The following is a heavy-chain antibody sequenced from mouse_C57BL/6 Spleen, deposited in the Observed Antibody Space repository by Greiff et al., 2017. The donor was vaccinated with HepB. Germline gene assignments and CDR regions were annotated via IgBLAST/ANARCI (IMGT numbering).Heavy chain of an antibody. CDR2: ISGGGGNT. CDR1: GFTFSSYT. CDR3: ARLWDYVDY. Sequence: EVKLVESGGGLVKPGGSLKLSCAASGFTFSSYTMSWVRQTPEKRLEWVATISGGGGNTYYPDSVKGRFTISRDNTKNTLYLQMSSLRSEDTALYYCARLWDYVDYWGPGTTLTVSS. D-gene: IGHD4-1*01. V-gene: IGHV5-9*01. J-gene: IGHJ2*01.